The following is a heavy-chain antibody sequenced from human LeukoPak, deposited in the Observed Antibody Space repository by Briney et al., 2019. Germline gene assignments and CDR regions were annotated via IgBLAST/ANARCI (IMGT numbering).Heavy chain of an antibody. J-gene: IGHJ4*02. V-gene: IGHV4-38-2*02. Sequence: PSETLSLTCTVSGYSISSGYYWGWIRQPPGKGLEWIGSIYHSGSTYFNPSLKSRVTISVDTSKNQFSLKLSSVTAADTAVYYCARIRDGSAGQIDYWGQGTLVTVSS. CDR3: ARIRDGSAGQIDY. D-gene: IGHD5-24*01. CDR1: GYSISSGYY. CDR2: IYHSGST.